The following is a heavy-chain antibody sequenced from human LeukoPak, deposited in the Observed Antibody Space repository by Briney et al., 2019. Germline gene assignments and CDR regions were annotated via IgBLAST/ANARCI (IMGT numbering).Heavy chain of an antibody. CDR3: ARSPPYSGYDPYYFDY. J-gene: IGHJ4*02. Sequence: PGESLKISCNGSGYXFTSYWICWVRQMPGKGLEWMGIIYPGDSDTRYSPSFQGQVTISADKSISTAYLQWSSLKASDTAMYYCARSPPYSGYDPYYFDYWGQGTLVTVSS. CDR1: GYXFTSYW. D-gene: IGHD5-12*01. V-gene: IGHV5-51*01. CDR2: IYPGDSDT.